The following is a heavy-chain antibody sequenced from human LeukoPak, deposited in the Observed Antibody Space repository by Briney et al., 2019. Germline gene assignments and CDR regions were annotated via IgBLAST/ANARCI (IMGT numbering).Heavy chain of an antibody. CDR1: GFTFSNAW. V-gene: IGHV3-15*01. CDR2: IKSITDGGTT. D-gene: IGHD2-2*01. Sequence: GGSLRLSCAASGFTFSNAWMSWVRQAPGKGLEWVGRIKSITDGGTTDYAAPVKGRFTISRDISTDTLWLQMDSLRTEDTAVYYCAKGPLRGTAAAIDYWGQGTLVTVSS. J-gene: IGHJ4*02. CDR3: AKGPLRGTAAAIDY.